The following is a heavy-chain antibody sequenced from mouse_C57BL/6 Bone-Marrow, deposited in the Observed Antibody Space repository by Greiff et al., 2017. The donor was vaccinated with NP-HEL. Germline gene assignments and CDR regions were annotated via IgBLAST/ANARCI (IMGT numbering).Heavy chain of an antibody. CDR1: GFNIKDDY. V-gene: IGHV14-4*01. Sequence: VQLQQSGAELVRPGASVKLSCTASGFNIKDDYMHWVKQRPEQGLEWIGWIDPENGDTEYASKFQGKATITADTSSNTAYLQLSSLTSEDTAVYYCTTGYYVNYWGQGTTLTVSS. J-gene: IGHJ2*01. CDR3: TTGYYVNY. D-gene: IGHD2-3*01. CDR2: IDPENGDT.